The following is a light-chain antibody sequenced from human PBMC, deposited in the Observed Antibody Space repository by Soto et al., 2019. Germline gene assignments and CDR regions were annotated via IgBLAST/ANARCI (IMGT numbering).Light chain of an antibody. CDR2: DAS. CDR1: QSISNH. J-gene: IGKJ1*01. V-gene: IGKV1-5*01. CDR3: QDYNSWT. Sequence: DIQMTQSPSSLSASAEDRVIITCRASQSISNHLNWYQQKPGKAPKLLIYDASALPRGVPSRFSGSGSGTKFTLTIASLQPDDFATYYCQDYNSWTFGQGTKVDI.